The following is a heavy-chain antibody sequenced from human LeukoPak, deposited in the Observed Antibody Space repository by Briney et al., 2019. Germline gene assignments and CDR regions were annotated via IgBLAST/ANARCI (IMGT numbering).Heavy chain of an antibody. V-gene: IGHV3-53*01. CDR2: IYSGGNT. J-gene: IGHJ6*03. Sequence: GGSLRLSCAASGFSVSSNYMSWVRQAPGKGLEWVSVIYSGGNTYYADSVKGRFTISRDNSKNTLYLLMNSLRAEDTAVYYCARVGPDDSRYYYMDVWGKGTTVIVSS. D-gene: IGHD3-22*01. CDR3: ARVGPDDSRYYYMDV. CDR1: GFSVSSNY.